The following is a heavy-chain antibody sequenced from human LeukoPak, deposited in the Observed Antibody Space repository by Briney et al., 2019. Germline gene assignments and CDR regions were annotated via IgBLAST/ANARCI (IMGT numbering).Heavy chain of an antibody. CDR3: AKKFTGTTVISGDYFDY. CDR1: GFTFSRYA. D-gene: IGHD4-17*01. Sequence: SLRLXCAASGFTFSRYAMHWVRQAPGKGLEWVAVMSSDGSKKYYADSVKGRFTISRDNSKNTLYLQMNSLRAEDTAVYYCAKKFTGTTVISGDYFDYWGQGTLVTVSS. V-gene: IGHV3-30-3*02. J-gene: IGHJ4*02. CDR2: MSSDGSKK.